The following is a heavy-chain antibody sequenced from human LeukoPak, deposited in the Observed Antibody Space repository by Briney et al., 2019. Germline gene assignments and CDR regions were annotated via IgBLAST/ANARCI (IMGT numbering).Heavy chain of an antibody. Sequence: LPGGSLRLSCAASGFTFTTYWMSWVRQAPGKGLEWVANIKQDGTEKYYADSVKGRFTISRDNAKNSLYLQMNSLRAEDTAFYYCAKDISSWYALDYWGQGTLVTVSS. CDR3: AKDISSWYALDY. D-gene: IGHD6-13*01. CDR1: GFTFTTYW. CDR2: IKQDGTEK. V-gene: IGHV3-7*03. J-gene: IGHJ4*02.